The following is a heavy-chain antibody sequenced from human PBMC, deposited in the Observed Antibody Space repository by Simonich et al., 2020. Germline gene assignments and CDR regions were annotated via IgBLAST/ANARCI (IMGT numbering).Heavy chain of an antibody. CDR2: ISYAGSNK. V-gene: IGHV3-30*04. CDR1: GFTFSSYA. D-gene: IGHD2-15*01. J-gene: IGHJ3*02. Sequence: QVQLVESGGGVVQPGRSLRLSCAASGFTFSSYAMHWVRQAPGKGLVWGGVISYAGSNKYYADSVKGRFTISRDNSKNTLYLQMNSLRAEDTAVYYCAREGLLLDAFDIWGQGTMVTVSS. CDR3: AREGLLLDAFDI.